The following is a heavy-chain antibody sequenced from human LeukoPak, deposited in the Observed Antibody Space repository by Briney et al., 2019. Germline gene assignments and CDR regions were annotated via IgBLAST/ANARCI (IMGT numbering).Heavy chain of an antibody. J-gene: IGHJ4*02. CDR3: ASRSGYSSSWSSGGYC. CDR2: ISSSSSTI. D-gene: IGHD6-13*01. Sequence: GGSLRLSCAASGFTFSSYSMNWVRQAPGKGLEWVSYISSSSSTIYYADSVKGRFTISRENAKKSLYLQMSSLRGEDTAVYYCASRSGYSSSWSSGGYCWGQGTLVTVSS. CDR1: GFTFSSYS. V-gene: IGHV3-48*01.